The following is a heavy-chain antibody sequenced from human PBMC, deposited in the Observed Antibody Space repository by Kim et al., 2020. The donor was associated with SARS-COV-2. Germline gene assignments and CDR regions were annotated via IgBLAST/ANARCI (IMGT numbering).Heavy chain of an antibody. Sequence: SETLSLTCTVSGDSITSGGYYWSWIRQHPGKGLEWIGYIYYSGSTYYNPSLKSRLTTSVDMSKNQFSLKLSSVTAADTAVYYCARGGGGWLQYWTSWGQGTLVTVSS. CDR1: GDSITSGGYY. D-gene: IGHD2-8*01. CDR2: IYYSGST. CDR3: ARGGGGWLQYWTS. J-gene: IGHJ5*02. V-gene: IGHV4-31*03.